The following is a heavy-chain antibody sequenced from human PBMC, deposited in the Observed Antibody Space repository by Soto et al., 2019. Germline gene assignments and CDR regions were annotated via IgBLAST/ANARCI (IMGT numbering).Heavy chain of an antibody. V-gene: IGHV4-4*07. CDR3: AREEGIAAADHYYYYGMDV. CDR2: IYTSGST. CDR1: GGSISSYY. D-gene: IGHD6-13*01. J-gene: IGHJ6*02. Sequence: SLTCTVSGGSISSYYWSWIRQPAGKGLEWIGRIYTSGSTNYNPSLKSRVTMSVDTSKNQFSLKLSSVTAADTAVYYCAREEGIAAADHYYYYGMDVWGQGTTVTVSS.